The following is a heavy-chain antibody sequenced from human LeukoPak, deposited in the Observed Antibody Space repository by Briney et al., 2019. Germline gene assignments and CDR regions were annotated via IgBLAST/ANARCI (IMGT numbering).Heavy chain of an antibody. CDR2: ISYDGSNK. V-gene: IGHV3-30-3*01. D-gene: IGHD1-26*01. CDR1: GFTFSSYA. Sequence: GGSLRLSCAASGFTFSSYAMHWVRQAPGKGLEWVAAISYDGSNKYYADSVKGRFTISRDNSKNTLYLQMNSLRAEDTAVYYCARGGSYMDYYYGMDVWGQGTTVTVSS. CDR3: ARGGSYMDYYYGMDV. J-gene: IGHJ6*02.